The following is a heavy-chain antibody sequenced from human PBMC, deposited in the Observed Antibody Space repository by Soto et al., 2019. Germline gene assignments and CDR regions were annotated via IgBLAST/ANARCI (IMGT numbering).Heavy chain of an antibody. V-gene: IGHV3-11*06. CDR1: GFTFIDHY. D-gene: IGHD2-21*01. CDR3: SRGGGGGLFDL. J-gene: IGHJ4*02. Sequence: QVQLVESGGGLVKPGGSLRLSCASSGFTFIDHYMSWIRRSPGKGLEFLSYISPRTTYKNYADSVKGRFTISRDNAKNSLYLQLNSLRAEDTAIYYCSRGGGGGLFDLWGQGTFVTVSS. CDR2: ISPRTTYK.